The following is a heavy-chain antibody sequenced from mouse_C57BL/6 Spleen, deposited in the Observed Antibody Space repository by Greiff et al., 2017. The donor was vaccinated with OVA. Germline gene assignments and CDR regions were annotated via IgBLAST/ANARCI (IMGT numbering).Heavy chain of an antibody. CDR3: ARGPIPAWFAY. V-gene: IGHV5-17*01. J-gene: IGHJ3*01. Sequence: EVQGVESGGGLVKPGGSLKLSCAASGFTFSDYGMHWVRQAPEKGLEWVAYISSGSSTIYYEDTVKGRFTISRDNAKNTLFLQLTSRRSEDTAMYYCARGPIPAWFAYWGQGTLVTVSA. CDR1: GFTFSDYG. CDR2: ISSGSSTI.